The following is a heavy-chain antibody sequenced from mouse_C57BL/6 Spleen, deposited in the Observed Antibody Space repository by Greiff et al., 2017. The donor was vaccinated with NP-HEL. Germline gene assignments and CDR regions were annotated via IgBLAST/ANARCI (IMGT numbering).Heavy chain of an antibody. V-gene: IGHV1-69*01. CDR2: IDPSDSYT. CDR1: GYTFTSYW. Sequence: VKLQQPGAELVMPGASVKLSCKASGYTFTSYWMHWVKQRPGQGLEWIGEIDPSDSYTNYNQKFKGKSTLTVDKSSSTAYMQLSSLTSEDSSVYYCARVTGTGFDYWGQGTTLTVSS. CDR3: ARVTGTGFDY. D-gene: IGHD4-1*01. J-gene: IGHJ2*01.